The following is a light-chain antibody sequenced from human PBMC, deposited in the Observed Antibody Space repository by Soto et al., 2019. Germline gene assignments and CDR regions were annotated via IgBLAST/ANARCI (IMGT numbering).Light chain of an antibody. J-gene: IGLJ3*02. CDR2: DVS. CDR3: CSYAGTYTWV. CDR1: SSDIGTYNY. Sequence: QSALTQPRSVSGSPGQSVTISCTGTSSDIGTYNYVSWYQQHPVKAPTLMIYDVSKRPSGVPDRFSGSKSGNTASMTISGLQGEDEADYYCCSYAGTYTWVFGGGTKLTVL. V-gene: IGLV2-11*01.